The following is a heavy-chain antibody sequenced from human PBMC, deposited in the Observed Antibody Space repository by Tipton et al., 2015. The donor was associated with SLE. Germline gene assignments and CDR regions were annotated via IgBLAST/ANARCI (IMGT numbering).Heavy chain of an antibody. CDR3: ARTPAYYDGNSYQYFVDY. Sequence: PGLVKPSETLSLTCTVSGGSISHYYWNWIRQPPGKGLEWIGYVFISGTTNYNPSLKSRVTISVDTSRNQFSLKLSSVTAADTAVYYCARTPAYYDGNSYQYFVDYWGQGTLVTVSA. CDR2: VFISGTT. D-gene: IGHD3-22*01. V-gene: IGHV4-4*08. J-gene: IGHJ4*02. CDR1: GGSISHYY.